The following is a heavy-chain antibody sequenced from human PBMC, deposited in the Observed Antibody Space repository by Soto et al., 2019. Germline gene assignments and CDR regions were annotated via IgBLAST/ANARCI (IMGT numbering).Heavy chain of an antibody. Sequence: SVKVSCKASGGSFSSYAISWVRQAPGQGLEWMGGIIPIFGTANYAQKFQGRVTITADESTSTAYMELSSLRSEDTAVYYCARGVPSPWLRSSSPQYYYGMDVWGQGTTVTVSS. CDR1: GGSFSSYA. CDR2: IIPIFGTA. J-gene: IGHJ6*02. D-gene: IGHD6-6*01. V-gene: IGHV1-69*13. CDR3: ARGVPSPWLRSSSPQYYYGMDV.